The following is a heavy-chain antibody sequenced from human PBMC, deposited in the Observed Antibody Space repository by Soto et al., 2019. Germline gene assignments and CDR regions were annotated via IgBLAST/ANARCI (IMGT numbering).Heavy chain of an antibody. CDR1: GDSVSNGNW. Sequence: QVQLKESGPGLVTPWGTLSLTCAVSGDSVSNGNWWCWVRQPPGRGLEWVGEIHQSGETNYNPSLKSRVTVSADRSNNQYSLRLNSVTAADTAMYYCATRTSVFGIVTFYWGKGILVTVSS. V-gene: IGHV4-4*02. CDR3: ATRTSVFGIVTFY. D-gene: IGHD3-16*01. J-gene: IGHJ4*02. CDR2: IHQSGET.